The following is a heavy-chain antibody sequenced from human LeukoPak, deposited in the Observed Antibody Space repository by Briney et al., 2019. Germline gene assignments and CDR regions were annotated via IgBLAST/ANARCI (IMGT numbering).Heavy chain of an antibody. D-gene: IGHD2-2*01. J-gene: IGHJ4*02. V-gene: IGHV3-11*04. CDR3: ARDPLYCSSTSCYDY. CDR2: ISGSGSTI. CDR1: GFTFSDYY. Sequence: GGSLRLSCAASGFTFSDYYMSRIRQAPGKGLEWVSYISGSGSTIYYADSVKGRFTISRDNANNSLYLQMNSLRAEDTAVYYCARDPLYCSSTSCYDYWGQGTLVTVSS.